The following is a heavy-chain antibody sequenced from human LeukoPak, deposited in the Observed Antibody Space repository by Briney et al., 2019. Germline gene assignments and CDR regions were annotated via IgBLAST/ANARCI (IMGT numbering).Heavy chain of an antibody. CDR1: GFTFSSYA. CDR3: AKDQEPASSSWPKYYFDF. CDR2: ISGSGGST. V-gene: IGHV3-23*01. Sequence: PGGSLRLSCAASGFTFSSYAMSWVRQAPGKGLEWVSTISGSGGSTYYADSVKGRFTISRDNSKNTLYLQMNSLRAEDTAVYYCAKDQEPASSSWPKYYFDFWGQGTLVTVSS. J-gene: IGHJ4*02. D-gene: IGHD6-13*01.